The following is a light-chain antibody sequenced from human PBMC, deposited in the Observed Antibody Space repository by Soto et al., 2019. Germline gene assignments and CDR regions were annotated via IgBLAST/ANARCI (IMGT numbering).Light chain of an antibody. Sequence: SLLTKPPSASRTPGQRVTISCSRSSSNIGSNTVNWYQQLPGTAPKLLIYSNNQRPSGVPDRFSGSKSGTSASLAISGLQSEDEADYYCAAWDDSLNGYVFGTGTKVTVL. CDR2: SNN. V-gene: IGLV1-44*01. CDR3: AAWDDSLNGYV. CDR1: SSNIGSNT. J-gene: IGLJ1*01.